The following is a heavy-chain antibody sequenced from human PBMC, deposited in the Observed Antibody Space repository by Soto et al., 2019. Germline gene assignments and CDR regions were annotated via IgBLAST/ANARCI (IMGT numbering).Heavy chain of an antibody. J-gene: IGHJ4*02. D-gene: IGHD3-9*01. V-gene: IGHV4-30-4*01. CDR1: GGSISSGDYY. CDR2: IYYSGST. CDR3: ARLTREAVLRYFDWSTSAFDY. Sequence: PSETLSLTCTVSGGSISSGDYYWSWIRQPPGKGLEWIGYIYYSGSTYYNPSLTSRVTISVDTSKNQFSLKLSSVTAADTAVYYCARLTREAVLRYFDWSTSAFDYWGQGTLVTVSA.